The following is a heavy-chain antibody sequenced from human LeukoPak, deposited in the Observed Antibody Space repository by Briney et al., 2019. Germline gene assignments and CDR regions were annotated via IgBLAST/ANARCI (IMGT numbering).Heavy chain of an antibody. V-gene: IGHV3-33*01. D-gene: IGHD3-22*01. Sequence: GGSLRLSCAASGFTFSSYGMHWVRQAPGKGLEWVAVIWYDGSNKYYADSVKGRFTISRDNSKNTLYLQMNSLRAEDTAVYYCTRDTYYYDSKLPGYWGQGTLVTVSS. CDR3: TRDTYYYDSKLPGY. J-gene: IGHJ4*02. CDR1: GFTFSSYG. CDR2: IWYDGSNK.